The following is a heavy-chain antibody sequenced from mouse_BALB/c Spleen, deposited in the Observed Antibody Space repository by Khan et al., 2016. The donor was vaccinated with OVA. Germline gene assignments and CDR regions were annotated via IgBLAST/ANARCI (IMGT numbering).Heavy chain of an antibody. V-gene: IGHV1-5*01. CDR1: GYSFTSYW. J-gene: IGHJ2*01. CDR2: IYPGISDT. D-gene: IGHD2-4*01. CDR3: TRSYDSYYFDY. Sequence: IQLVQSGTVLARPGASVKMSCKASGYSFTSYWIHWVKERPGQGLEWIGAIYPGISDTRYNQKFKGKAKLTAVTSASLAYMEFSGLTDEDSAVYYCTRSYDSYYFDYWGQGTTLTVSS.